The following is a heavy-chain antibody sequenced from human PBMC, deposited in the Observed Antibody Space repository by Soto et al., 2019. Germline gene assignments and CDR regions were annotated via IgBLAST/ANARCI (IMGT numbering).Heavy chain of an antibody. J-gene: IGHJ5*02. D-gene: IGHD6-13*01. CDR1: GFTFSSYA. CDR3: ARVKQQLVNWFDP. V-gene: IGHV3-30-3*01. CDR2: ISYDGSNK. Sequence: QVQLVESGGGVVQPGRSLRLSCAASGFTFSSYAMHWVRQAPGKGLEWVAVISYDGSNKYYADSVKGRFTISRDNSKNTLYLQMNSLRAEDTAVYYCARVKQQLVNWFDPWGQGTLVTVS.